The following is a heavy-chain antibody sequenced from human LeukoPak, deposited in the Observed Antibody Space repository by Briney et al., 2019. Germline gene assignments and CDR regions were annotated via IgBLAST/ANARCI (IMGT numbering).Heavy chain of an antibody. D-gene: IGHD3-9*01. CDR2: ISWNSGSI. V-gene: IGHV3-9*01. CDR1: GFTFDDYA. Sequence: GRSLRLSCAASGFTFDDYAMHWVRHAPGKGLEWVSGISWNSGSIGYADSVKGRFTISRDNAKNSLYLQMNSLRAEDTAFYYCAKDMRDILTGYYKDWGQGTLVTVSS. CDR3: AKDMRDILTGYYKD. J-gene: IGHJ4*02.